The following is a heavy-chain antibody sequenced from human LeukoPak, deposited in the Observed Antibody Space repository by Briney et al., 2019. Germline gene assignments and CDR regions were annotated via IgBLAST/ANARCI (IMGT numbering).Heavy chain of an antibody. CDR3: ASSPTFAGLYYFDY. V-gene: IGHV4-59*01. J-gene: IGHJ4*02. D-gene: IGHD6-13*01. Sequence: SETLSLTCTVSGHSISRYHWSWLRQPPGKGLEWIGYIYYSGSTNYNPSLKSRVTISVDTSKNQFSLKLSSVTAADTAVYYCASSPTFAGLYYFDYWGQGTLVTVSS. CDR1: GHSISRYH. CDR2: IYYSGST.